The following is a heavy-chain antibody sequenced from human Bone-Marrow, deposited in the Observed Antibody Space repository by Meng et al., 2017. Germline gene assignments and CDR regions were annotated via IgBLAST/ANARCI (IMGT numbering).Heavy chain of an antibody. V-gene: IGHV3-21*01. D-gene: IGHD6-13*01. Sequence: GESLKISCAASGFTFSSFEMNWVRQAPGKGLEWVSSISSSSSYIYYADSVKGRFTISRDNAKNSLSLQMTSLRAEDTAVYYCASDPAAGTGDWFDPWGQGTLVTVSS. CDR3: ASDPAAGTGDWFDP. J-gene: IGHJ5*02. CDR1: GFTFSSFE. CDR2: ISSSSSYI.